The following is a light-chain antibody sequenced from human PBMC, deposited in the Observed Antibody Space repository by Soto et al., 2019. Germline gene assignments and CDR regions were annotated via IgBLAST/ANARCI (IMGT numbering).Light chain of an antibody. CDR1: SSDVGGYNY. CDR3: RSYTSSSTGV. CDR2: DVS. Sequence: QSALTQPVSVSGSPGQSITISCTGTSSDVGGYNYVSWYQQHPGKAPKLMIYDVSNRPSGVSNRFSGSKSGNTASLTISGLQAEDEADYYCRSYTSSSTGVFGTGTKLTVL. J-gene: IGLJ1*01. V-gene: IGLV2-14*01.